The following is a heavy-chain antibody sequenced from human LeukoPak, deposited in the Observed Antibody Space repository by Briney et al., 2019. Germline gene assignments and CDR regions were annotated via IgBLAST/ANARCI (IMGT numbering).Heavy chain of an antibody. D-gene: IGHD3-9*01. CDR3: ARMNILTGSDAFDL. V-gene: IGHV3-66*01. J-gene: IGHJ3*01. Sequence: GGSLRLSCEVSGFTVSLNYMSWVRQTPGKGLECVSVIYSGGTTYYAGSLKDRFVLSRDTSKNTLILEVSSLRVDDTGLYYCARMNILTGSDAFDLWGQGTMVTVSS. CDR2: IYSGGTT. CDR1: GFTVSLNY.